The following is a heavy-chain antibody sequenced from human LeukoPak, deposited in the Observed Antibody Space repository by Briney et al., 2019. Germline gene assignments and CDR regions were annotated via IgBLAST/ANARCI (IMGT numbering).Heavy chain of an antibody. D-gene: IGHD3-22*01. CDR3: ARVPLYDSSGYYANYYYYGMDV. J-gene: IGHJ6*02. CDR1: GYTFTSYG. V-gene: IGHV1-18*01. CDR2: ISAYNGNT. Sequence: AASVSVSYRASGYTFTSYGISWVRQAPGRGREGMGWISAYNGNTNYTQKLQGRVTMTTDTSTSTAYMELRSLRSDDTAVYYCARVPLYDSSGYYANYYYYGMDVWGQGTTVTVSS.